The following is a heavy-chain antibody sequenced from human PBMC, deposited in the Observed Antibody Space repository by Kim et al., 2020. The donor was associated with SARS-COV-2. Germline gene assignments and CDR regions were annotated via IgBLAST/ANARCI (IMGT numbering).Heavy chain of an antibody. CDR2: INTNTGNP. CDR1: GYTFTSYA. D-gene: IGHD3-9*01. V-gene: IGHV7-4-1*02. Sequence: ASVKVSCKASGYTFTSYAMNWVRQAPGQGLEWMGWINTNTGNPTYAQGFTGRFVFSLDTSVSTAYLQISSLKAEDTAVYYCARRTYYDILTGYPGWYYGMDVWGQGTTVTVSS. CDR3: ARRTYYDILTGYPGWYYGMDV. J-gene: IGHJ6*02.